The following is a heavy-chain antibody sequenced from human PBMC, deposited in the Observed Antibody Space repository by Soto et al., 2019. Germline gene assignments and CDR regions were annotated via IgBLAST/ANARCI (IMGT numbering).Heavy chain of an antibody. Sequence: SETLSLTCTVSGGSISSSSYYWGWIRQPPGKGLEWIGSIYYSGSTYYNPSLKSRVTISVDTSKNQFSLKLSSVTAADTAVYYCASGDCSGGSCYSPFGYYYYYGMDVWGQGTTVTVS. J-gene: IGHJ6*02. CDR1: GGSISSSSYY. V-gene: IGHV4-39*01. CDR3: ASGDCSGGSCYSPFGYYYYYGMDV. D-gene: IGHD2-15*01. CDR2: IYYSGST.